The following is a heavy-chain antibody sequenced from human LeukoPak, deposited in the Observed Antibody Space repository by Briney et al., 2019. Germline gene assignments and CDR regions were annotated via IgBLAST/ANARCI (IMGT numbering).Heavy chain of an antibody. CDR3: AKDKHYYGSGTICD. CDR1: GFTFDDYA. Sequence: GGSLRLSCAASGFTFDDYAMHWVRQAPGKGLGWVSGISWNSGSIGYADSAKGRFTISRDNAKNSLYLQMNSLRAEDTALYYCAKDKHYYGSGTICDWGQGTLVTVSS. J-gene: IGHJ4*02. V-gene: IGHV3-9*01. D-gene: IGHD3-10*01. CDR2: ISWNSGSI.